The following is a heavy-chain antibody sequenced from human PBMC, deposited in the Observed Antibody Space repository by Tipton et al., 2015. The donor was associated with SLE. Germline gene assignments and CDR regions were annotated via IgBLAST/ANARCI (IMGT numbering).Heavy chain of an antibody. CDR3: ARVGYSHYMDV. CDR1: GASISSYY. CDR2: VYDIDST. V-gene: IGHV4-59*01. Sequence: GLVKPSETLSLTCTVSGASISSYYWSWVRQPPGKGLEWIGYVYDIDSTNYNPSLKSRVTISVDTSKNQFSLKLSSVTAADTAVYYCARVGYSHYMDVWGKGTTVTVSS. D-gene: IGHD4-11*01. J-gene: IGHJ6*03.